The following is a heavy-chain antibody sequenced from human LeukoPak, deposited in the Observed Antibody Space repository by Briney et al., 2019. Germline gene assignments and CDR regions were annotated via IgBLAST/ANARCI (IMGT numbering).Heavy chain of an antibody. V-gene: IGHV3-20*04. Sequence: GGSLRLSCAASGFRFDDYSMNWVRHVPGKGLEWVAGINWDGASTGYRDSMRGRFTISRDNSKNTLYLQMNSLRAEDTAVYYCARDGVDYYDSSGYPAYWGQGTLVTVSS. D-gene: IGHD3-22*01. CDR3: ARDGVDYYDSSGYPAY. CDR2: INWDGAST. J-gene: IGHJ4*02. CDR1: GFRFDDYS.